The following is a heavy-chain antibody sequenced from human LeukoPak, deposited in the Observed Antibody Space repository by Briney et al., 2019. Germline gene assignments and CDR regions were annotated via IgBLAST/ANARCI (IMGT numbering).Heavy chain of an antibody. Sequence: GGSLRLSCAASGFNFRTNGMHWVRQAPGKGLEWVAFIQFDESSKNYADSVKGRFTISRDNSKNTVYLQVNGLRAEDTAVYYCAKEDGTVVVSTFGDWGQGTLVTVSS. D-gene: IGHD3-22*01. CDR3: AKEDGTVVVSTFGD. CDR2: IQFDESSK. V-gene: IGHV3-30*02. CDR1: GFNFRTNG. J-gene: IGHJ4*02.